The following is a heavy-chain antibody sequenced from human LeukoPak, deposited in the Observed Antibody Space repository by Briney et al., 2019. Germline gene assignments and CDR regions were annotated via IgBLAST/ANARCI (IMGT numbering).Heavy chain of an antibody. J-gene: IGHJ4*02. D-gene: IGHD6-6*01. CDR1: GFTFSSYS. Sequence: GGSLRLSCAASGFTFSSYSMNWVRQAPGKGLDWVSYISTNSSTIYYADSVKGRFTISRDNAKNSLYLQMNALRAEDTAVYYCARDLRPDYWGQGTLVTVS. V-gene: IGHV3-48*04. CDR2: ISTNSSTI. CDR3: ARDLRPDY.